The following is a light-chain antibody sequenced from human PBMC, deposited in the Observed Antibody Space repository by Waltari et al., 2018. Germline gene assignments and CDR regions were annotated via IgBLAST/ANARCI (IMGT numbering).Light chain of an antibody. CDR3: QQRRNWPLT. V-gene: IGKV3-11*01. CDR2: DTS. CDR1: QSVSYY. J-gene: IGKJ4*01. Sequence: EIVLTQSPATLSLSPGERATLSCRASQSVSYYLAWYQQRPGQAPRLLIYDTSHRATGIPDRLSGSGSETDFTLTISSLEPEDFAVYYCQQRRNWPLTFGGGTKVEIK.